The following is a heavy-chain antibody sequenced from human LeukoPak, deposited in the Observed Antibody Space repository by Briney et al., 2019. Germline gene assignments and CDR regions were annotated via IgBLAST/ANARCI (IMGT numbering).Heavy chain of an antibody. CDR2: ILPILGIA. D-gene: IGHD6-19*01. CDR1: GGTFSSYA. J-gene: IGHJ6*02. Sequence: SVKVSCKASGGTFSSYAISWVRQAPGQGLEWMGRILPILGIANYAQKFQGRVTITADKSTSTAYMELSSLRSEDTAVYYCAREGPYSSGWLYYYGMDVWGQGTTVTVSS. V-gene: IGHV1-69*04. CDR3: AREGPYSSGWLYYYGMDV.